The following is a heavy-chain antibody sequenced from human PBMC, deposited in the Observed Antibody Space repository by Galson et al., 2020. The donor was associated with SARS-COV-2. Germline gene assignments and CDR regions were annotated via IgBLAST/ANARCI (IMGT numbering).Heavy chain of an antibody. CDR1: GFTFSSYA. J-gene: IGHJ4*02. V-gene: IGHV3-30*04. D-gene: IGHD1-26*01. CDR3: ARDLRVGPPDYFDY. CDR2: ISYNGDTK. Sequence: GESLKISCAASGFTFSSYALHWVRQAPGKGLEWVAVISYNGDTKYHADSVKGRFTISRDDSRNTLFLQMNSLRVEDTAVYFCARDLRVGPPDYFDYWGQGTLVTVSS.